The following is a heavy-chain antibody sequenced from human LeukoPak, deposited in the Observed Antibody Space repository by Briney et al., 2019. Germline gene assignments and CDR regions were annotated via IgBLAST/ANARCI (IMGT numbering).Heavy chain of an antibody. CDR3: ASPYYGDSRIFP. V-gene: IGHV4-30-4*01. CDR1: GGSISSGDYY. D-gene: IGHD3-22*01. J-gene: IGHJ5*02. CDR2: IYYSGST. Sequence: SETLSLTCTVSGGSISSGDYYWSWIRQPPGKGLEGRAYIYYSGSTYYNPSLKSRVTMSADTSKNQLSLKLSPVTAADTAVYYCASPYYGDSRIFPWCQGILVTVSS.